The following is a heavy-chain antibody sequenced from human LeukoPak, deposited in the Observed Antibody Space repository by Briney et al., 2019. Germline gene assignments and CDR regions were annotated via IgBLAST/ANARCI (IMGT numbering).Heavy chain of an antibody. J-gene: IGHJ4*02. CDR2: IIPILGIA. CDR1: GGTFSSYT. D-gene: IGHD1-1*01. Sequence: ASVKVSCKASGGTFSSYTISWLRQAPGQGLEWMGRIIPILGIANYAQKFQGRVTITADKSTSTAYMELSSLRSEDTAVYYCARALRSTTTIDYWGQGTLVTVSS. V-gene: IGHV1-69*02. CDR3: ARALRSTTTIDY.